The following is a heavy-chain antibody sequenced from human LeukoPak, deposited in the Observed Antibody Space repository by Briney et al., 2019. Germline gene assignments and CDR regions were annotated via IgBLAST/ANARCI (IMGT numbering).Heavy chain of an antibody. J-gene: IGHJ4*02. V-gene: IGHV1-8*01. D-gene: IGHD2-2*01. Sequence: ASVKVSCKASGYTFTSYDINWVRQATGQGLEWMGWMNPNSGNTGYAQKFQGRVTMTRDTSISTAYMELSRLRSDDTAVYYCARDVCSSTSCYAYWGQGTLVTVSS. CDR2: MNPNSGNT. CDR1: GYTFTSYD. CDR3: ARDVCSSTSCYAY.